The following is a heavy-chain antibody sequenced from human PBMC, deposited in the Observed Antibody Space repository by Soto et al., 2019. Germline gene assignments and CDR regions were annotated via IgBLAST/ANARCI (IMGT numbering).Heavy chain of an antibody. Sequence: QVQLVESGGGVVQPGRSLRLSCAASGFTFSSYGMHWDRQAPGKGLEWVAVIWYDGSNKYYADSVKGRFTISRDNSKNTLYLQMNSLRAEDTAVYYCAGGYCSGGSCSSTYGMDVWGQGTTVTVSS. CDR3: AGGYCSGGSCSSTYGMDV. D-gene: IGHD2-15*01. V-gene: IGHV3-33*01. CDR1: GFTFSSYG. CDR2: IWYDGSNK. J-gene: IGHJ6*02.